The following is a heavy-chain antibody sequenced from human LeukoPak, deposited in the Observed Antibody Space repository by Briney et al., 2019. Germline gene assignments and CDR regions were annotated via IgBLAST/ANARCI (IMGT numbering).Heavy chain of an antibody. CDR3: ARDFAQTGDYHHFDY. Sequence: GGSLRLSCAASGFTFSSSAMSWVRQVPGKGLEWVSSIISGTYIYYADSVKGRFTISRDNAKNSLYLQMNSLRAEDTAVYYCARDFAQTGDYHHFDYWGQGTPVTVSS. D-gene: IGHD7-27*01. V-gene: IGHV3-21*01. CDR1: GFTFSSSA. J-gene: IGHJ4*02. CDR2: IISGTYI.